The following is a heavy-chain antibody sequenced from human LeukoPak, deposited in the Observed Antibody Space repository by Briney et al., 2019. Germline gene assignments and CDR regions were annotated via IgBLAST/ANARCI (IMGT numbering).Heavy chain of an antibody. CDR2: ISTSSSSK. CDR1: GFTFSSYR. CDR3: ARWDDLFLIDF. V-gene: IGHV3-21*01. D-gene: IGHD3-9*01. Sequence: GGSLRLSCAVSGFTFSSYRMSWVRQAPGKGLEWVSSISTSSSSKYYADSVKGRFTVSRDNPKNSLDLQMNSLRAEDTAVYYCARWDDLFLIDFWGQGTLVTVSS. J-gene: IGHJ4*02.